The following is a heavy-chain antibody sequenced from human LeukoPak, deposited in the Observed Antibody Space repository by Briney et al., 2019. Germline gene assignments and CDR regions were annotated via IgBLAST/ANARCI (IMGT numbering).Heavy chain of an antibody. J-gene: IGHJ3*02. D-gene: IGHD3-3*01. CDR2: INYSGNS. Sequence: SETLSLTCTVSGGSISSYYWSWVRQPPGKGLQWIGYINYSGNSDYNPSLKSRVTISVDTSKNQFSLKLSSVTAADTAVYYCARHLPNDFWSGYYMFGGRAFDIWGQGTMVTVSS. V-gene: IGHV4-59*08. CDR3: ARHLPNDFWSGYYMFGGRAFDI. CDR1: GGSISSYY.